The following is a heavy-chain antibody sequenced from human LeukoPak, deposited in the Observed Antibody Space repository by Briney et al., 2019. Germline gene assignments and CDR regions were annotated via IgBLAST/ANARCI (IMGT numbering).Heavy chain of an antibody. CDR3: ARGQTNFDY. Sequence: GGSLRLSCAGSGFPFSSHGMNWVRQAPGKGLEWVSGISPGGGPTYYADSVRGRFSISRDDLKNTLYLQMNSLRAEDAALYYCARGQTNFDYWGQGTLVTVSS. V-gene: IGHV3-23*01. CDR2: ISPGGGPT. D-gene: IGHD1/OR15-1a*01. CDR1: GFPFSSHG. J-gene: IGHJ4*02.